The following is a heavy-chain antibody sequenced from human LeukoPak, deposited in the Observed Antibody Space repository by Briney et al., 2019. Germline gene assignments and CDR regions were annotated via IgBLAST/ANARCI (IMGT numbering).Heavy chain of an antibody. V-gene: IGHV3-30*19. J-gene: IGHJ4*02. CDR3: AREPQHRSADY. Sequence: GGSLRLSCVASGITFSNYGMHWVRQAPGKGLEWVAVISYDGSNKYYADSVKGRFTISRDNSKNTLYLQMNSLRAEDTAVYYCAREPQHRSADYWGQGTLVTVSS. CDR1: GITFSNYG. CDR2: ISYDGSNK.